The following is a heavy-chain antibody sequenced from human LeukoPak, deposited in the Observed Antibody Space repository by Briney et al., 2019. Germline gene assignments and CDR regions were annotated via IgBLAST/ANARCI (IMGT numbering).Heavy chain of an antibody. CDR3: ARDPYYGGVYYFDY. Sequence: GGSLRLSCAASGFTFSSYAMSWVRQAPGKGLEWVSAISGSGGSTYYADSVKGRFTISRDNSKNTLYLQMNSLRAEDTAVYYCARDPYYGGVYYFDYWGQGTLVTVSS. CDR1: GFTFSSYA. CDR2: ISGSGGST. V-gene: IGHV3-23*01. D-gene: IGHD3-10*01. J-gene: IGHJ4*02.